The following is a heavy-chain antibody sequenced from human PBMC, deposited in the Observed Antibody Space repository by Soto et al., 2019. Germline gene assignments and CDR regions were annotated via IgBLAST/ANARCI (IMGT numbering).Heavy chain of an antibody. V-gene: IGHV3-74*01. CDR2: INSDGSST. J-gene: IGHJ3*02. CDR1: GFTFSSYW. CDR3: AREIYYGTTGTTDAFDI. Sequence: GGSLRLSCAASGFTFSSYWMHWVRQAPGKGLVWVSRINSDGSSTSYADSVKGRFTISRDNAKNTLYLQMNSLRAEDTAVHYCAREIYYGTTGTTDAFDIWGQGTMVTVSS. D-gene: IGHD1-1*01.